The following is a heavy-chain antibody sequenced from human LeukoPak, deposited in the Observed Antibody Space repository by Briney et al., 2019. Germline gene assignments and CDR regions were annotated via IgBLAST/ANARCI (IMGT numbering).Heavy chain of an antibody. CDR1: GFTFSSYA. D-gene: IGHD6-6*01. CDR2: ISGSGGST. V-gene: IGHV3-23*01. CDR3: AAPEYSSSFHSDY. Sequence: GGSLRLSCAASGFTFSSYAMSWVRQAPGKGLEWVSAISGSGGSTYYADSVKGRFTISRDNSKNTLYLQMNSLRAEDTAVYYCAAPEYSSSFHSDYWGQGTLVTVSS. J-gene: IGHJ4*02.